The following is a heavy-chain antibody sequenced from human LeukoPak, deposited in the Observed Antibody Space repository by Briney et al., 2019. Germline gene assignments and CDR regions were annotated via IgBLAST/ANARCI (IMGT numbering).Heavy chain of an antibody. CDR2: INYSGST. CDR1: GVSIISSSYD. J-gene: IGHJ4*02. V-gene: IGHV4-39*01. Sequence: PSETLSLTCTVSGVSIISSSYDWGWIRQPPGKGLEWIGSINYSGSTDYNPSLKSRVTISVDASKNQFSLKMSSATAADTAVYYCARHFDIWGQGTLVTVSS. CDR3: ARHFDI.